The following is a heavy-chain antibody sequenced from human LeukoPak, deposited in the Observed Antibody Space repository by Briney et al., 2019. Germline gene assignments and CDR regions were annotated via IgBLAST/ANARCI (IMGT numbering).Heavy chain of an antibody. V-gene: IGHV3-7*01. J-gene: IGHJ4*02. CDR1: GFTFSTYW. CDR3: ARDSGDRPRAVGYFFDS. D-gene: IGHD7-27*01. CDR2: IKQDGGET. Sequence: GGSLRLSCAASGFTFSTYWMTWVRQAPGKGLEWVACIKQDGGETYYLDSVKGRFTITRDNAKNSLYLQMNSLRVGDTAVYYCARDSGDRPRAVGYFFDSWGRGTLVTVSS.